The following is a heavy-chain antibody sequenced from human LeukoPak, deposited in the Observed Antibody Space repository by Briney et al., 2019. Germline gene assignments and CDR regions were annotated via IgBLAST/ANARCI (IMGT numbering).Heavy chain of an antibody. CDR3: AREYYYDSSGYYPDY. CDR1: GFTFSDYY. D-gene: IGHD3-22*01. Sequence: GGSLRLSCAASGFTFSDYYMSWIRQAPGKGLEWVSVIYSGGSTYYADSVKGRFTISRDNSKNTLYLQMNSLRAEDTAVYYCAREYYYDSSGYYPDYWGQGTLVTVSS. V-gene: IGHV3-66*01. J-gene: IGHJ4*02. CDR2: IYSGGST.